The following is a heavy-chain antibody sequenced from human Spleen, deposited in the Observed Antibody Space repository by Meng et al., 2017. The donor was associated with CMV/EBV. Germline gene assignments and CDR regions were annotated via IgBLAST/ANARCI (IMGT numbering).Heavy chain of an antibody. D-gene: IGHD2-2*01. CDR2: MNPNSGNT. J-gene: IGHJ3*02. CDR3: ARDFCGWDSSTSCHIGDRDAFDI. CDR1: GYTFTSYD. V-gene: IGHV1-8*01. Sequence: ASVKVSCKASGYTFTSYDINWVRQAPGQGLEWMGWMNPNSGNTGYAQKFQGRVTMTRNTSISTAYMKLSSLRSEDTAVYYCARDFCGWDSSTSCHIGDRDAFDIWGQGTMVTVSS.